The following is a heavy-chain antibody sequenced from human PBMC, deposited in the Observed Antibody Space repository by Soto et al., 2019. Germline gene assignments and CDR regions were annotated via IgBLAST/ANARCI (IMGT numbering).Heavy chain of an antibody. D-gene: IGHD2-21*01. Sequence: GGSLRLSCAASGFTFSDYDMSWVRQGPGKGLAWVSAISGSGRSTYYADSVKGRFTISRDNSKNTLYLQMNSLRAEDTALYYCARDRRGVIDTWGQGIPVTVSS. J-gene: IGHJ5*02. CDR1: GFTFSDYD. CDR2: ISGSGRST. CDR3: ARDRRGVIDT. V-gene: IGHV3-23*01.